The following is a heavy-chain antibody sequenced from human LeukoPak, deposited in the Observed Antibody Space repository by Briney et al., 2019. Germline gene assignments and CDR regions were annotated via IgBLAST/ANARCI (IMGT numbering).Heavy chain of an antibody. V-gene: IGHV3-11*05. D-gene: IGHD4-17*01. CDR3: ARGGLYGDWIFDS. CDR2: ISYSSSYT. CDR1: GFTFSDYY. Sequence: GGSLSLSCAASGFTFSDYYMSWIRQAPGKGLEWVAYISYSSSYTNYADSVKGRFTISRDNAKKSLYLQMSSLRAEDTAVYYCARGGLYGDWIFDSWGQGTRVTVSS. J-gene: IGHJ4*02.